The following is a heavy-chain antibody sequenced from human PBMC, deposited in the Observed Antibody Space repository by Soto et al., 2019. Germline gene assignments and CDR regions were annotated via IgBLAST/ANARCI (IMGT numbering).Heavy chain of an antibody. Sequence: GAPVKVSCKASGYTFTIYGIHWVRQAPGQRLEWTGWINAGNGNTKYSEKFQGRVTITRDTSARTAYLELSSLRSEDTAVYYCARGPNDSSAYYHHYCYGMDVWGQGTTVNVSS. J-gene: IGHJ6*02. CDR3: ARGPNDSSAYYHHYCYGMDV. CDR2: INAGNGNT. D-gene: IGHD3-22*01. V-gene: IGHV1-3*01. CDR1: GYTFTIYG.